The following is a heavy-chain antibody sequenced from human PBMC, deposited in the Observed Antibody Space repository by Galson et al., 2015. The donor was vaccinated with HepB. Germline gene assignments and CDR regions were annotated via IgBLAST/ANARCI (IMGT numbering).Heavy chain of an antibody. CDR1: GFTFGNYW. V-gene: IGHV3-7*05. D-gene: IGHD5-18*01. CDR3: AKDAYSYNQVLDPFDL. Sequence: SLRLSCAASGFTFGNYWMSWVRQAPGKGLEWVANINQDGSEQYYVDSVKGRFTISRDNAKNSLHLQMNSLRAEDTAIYYCAKDAYSYNQVLDPFDLWGQGTMVTVSS. J-gene: IGHJ3*01. CDR2: INQDGSEQ.